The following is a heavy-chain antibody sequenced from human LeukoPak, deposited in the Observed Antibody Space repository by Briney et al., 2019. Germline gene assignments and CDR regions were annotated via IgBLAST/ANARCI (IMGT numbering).Heavy chain of an antibody. V-gene: IGHV1-69*04. D-gene: IGHD3-3*01. CDR1: GGTFSSYA. Sequence: ASVKVSCKASGGTFSSYAISWVRQAPGQGLEWTGRIIPILGIANYAQKFQGRVTITADKSTSTAYMELSSLRSEDTAVYYCATNRRIRFLEWLLSLDYWGQGTLVTVSS. CDR3: ATNRRIRFLEWLLSLDY. J-gene: IGHJ4*02. CDR2: IIPILGIA.